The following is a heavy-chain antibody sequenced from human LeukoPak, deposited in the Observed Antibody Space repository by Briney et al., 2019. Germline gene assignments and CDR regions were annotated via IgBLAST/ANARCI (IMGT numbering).Heavy chain of an antibody. D-gene: IGHD3-10*01. J-gene: IGHJ4*02. Sequence: ASVKVSCKVSGYTLTELSMLWVRQAPGKGLEWMGGFDPEDGETIYAQKFQGRVTMTEDTSTDTAYMELSSLRSEDTAVYYCATDRTYYYGSGSYMDYWGQGTLVTVSS. V-gene: IGHV1-24*01. CDR3: ATDRTYYYGSGSYMDY. CDR2: FDPEDGET. CDR1: GYTLTELS.